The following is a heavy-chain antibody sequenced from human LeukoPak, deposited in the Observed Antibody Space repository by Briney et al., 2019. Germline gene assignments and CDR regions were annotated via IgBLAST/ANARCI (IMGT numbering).Heavy chain of an antibody. CDR2: ISAYNGNT. Sequence: ASVKVSCKASGYTFTSYGISWVRQAPGQGLEWMGWISAYNGNTNYAQKLQGRVTMTTDTSTSTAYMELRSLRSDDTAVYYCASATPSDTDYSGMDVWGQGTTVTVSS. CDR3: ASATPSDTDYSGMDV. J-gene: IGHJ6*02. D-gene: IGHD2-2*01. V-gene: IGHV1-18*01. CDR1: GYTFTSYG.